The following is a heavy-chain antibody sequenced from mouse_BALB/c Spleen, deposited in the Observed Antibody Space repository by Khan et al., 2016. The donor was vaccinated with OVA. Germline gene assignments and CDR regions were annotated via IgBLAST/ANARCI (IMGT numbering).Heavy chain of an antibody. CDR1: GFNIKDTY. J-gene: IGHJ3*01. D-gene: IGHD4-1*01. V-gene: IGHV14-3*02. CDR2: IDPANGNT. Sequence: EVQLQQSGAELVKPGASVKLSCTASGFNIKDTYMHWVQQRPEQGLEWIGRIDPANGNTKYDPKFQGKATITADTSSNTAYLQISSLTSEDTAFYYCARGGNLNWDSFAYWCHGTLVPVSA. CDR3: ARGGNLNWDSFAY.